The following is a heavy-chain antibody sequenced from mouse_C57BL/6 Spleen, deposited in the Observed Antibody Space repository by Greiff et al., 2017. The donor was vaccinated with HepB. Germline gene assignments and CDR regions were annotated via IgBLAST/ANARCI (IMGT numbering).Heavy chain of an antibody. Sequence: QVQLQQPGAELVMPGASVKLSCKASGYTFTSYWMHWVKQRPGQGLEWIGEIDPSDSYTNYNQKFKGKSTLTVDKSSSTAYMQLSSLTSEESAVYYCARRSMSTTRYFDVWGTGTTVTVSS. D-gene: IGHD2-4*01. V-gene: IGHV1-69*01. CDR1: GYTFTSYW. CDR3: ARRSMSTTRYFDV. CDR2: IDPSDSYT. J-gene: IGHJ1*03.